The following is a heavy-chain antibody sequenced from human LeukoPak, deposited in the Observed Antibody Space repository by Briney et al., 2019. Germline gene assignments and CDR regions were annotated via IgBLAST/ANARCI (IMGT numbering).Heavy chain of an antibody. CDR1: GGSIGSYY. J-gene: IGHJ3*02. V-gene: IGHV4-59*01. CDR2: IYYSGST. Sequence: SQTLSLTCTVSGGSIGSYYWSWIRQPPGKGLEWIGYIYYSGSTNYNPSLKSRVTISVDTSKNQFSLKLSSVTAADTAVYYCARAHCSSTSCYISAFDIWGQGTMVTVSS. D-gene: IGHD2-2*02. CDR3: ARAHCSSTSCYISAFDI.